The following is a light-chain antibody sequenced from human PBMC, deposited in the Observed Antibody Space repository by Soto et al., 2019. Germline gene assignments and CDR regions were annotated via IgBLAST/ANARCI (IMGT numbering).Light chain of an antibody. Sequence: EIVLTQSPATLSLSPGERATLSCRASQSVSSYLAWYQQKPGQAPRLLIYDASNRATGIPARFSGSGSGTDFTLTISSLEPEDFAAYYCPQRSNWPLTFGGGTKVDIK. CDR3: PQRSNWPLT. J-gene: IGKJ4*01. CDR1: QSVSSY. CDR2: DAS. V-gene: IGKV3-11*01.